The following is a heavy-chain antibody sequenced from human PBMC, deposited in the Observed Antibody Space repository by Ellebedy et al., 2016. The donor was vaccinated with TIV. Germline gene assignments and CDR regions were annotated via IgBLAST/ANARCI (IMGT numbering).Heavy chain of an antibody. D-gene: IGHD5-18*01. J-gene: IGHJ5*02. CDR1: GGSISSYY. Sequence: MPSETLSLTCTVSGGSISSYYWNWIRQPPGKGLEWIGEINHSRGTNYNPSLKSRVTISVDTSKNQFSLKLSSVTAADTAVYYCARIQPEDWFDPWGQGTLVTVSS. V-gene: IGHV4-34*01. CDR3: ARIQPEDWFDP. CDR2: INHSRGT.